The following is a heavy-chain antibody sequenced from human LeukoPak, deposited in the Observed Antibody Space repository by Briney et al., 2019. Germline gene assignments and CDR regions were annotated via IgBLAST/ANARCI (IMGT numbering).Heavy chain of an antibody. CDR2: ISGSGDST. V-gene: IGHV3-23*01. Sequence: PGGSLRLSCAASGFTSSTYAMSWVRQAPGKGLEWVSAISGSGDSTYYADSVKGRFTISRDNSKNTLYLQVNSLRAEDTAVYYCANAVRGWFGTDPGYYFDYWGQGTRVTVSS. CDR3: ANAVRGWFGTDPGYYFDY. CDR1: GFTSSTYA. D-gene: IGHD3-10*01. J-gene: IGHJ4*02.